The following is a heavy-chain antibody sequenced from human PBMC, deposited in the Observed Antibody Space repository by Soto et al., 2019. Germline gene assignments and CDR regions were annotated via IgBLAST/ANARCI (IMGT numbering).Heavy chain of an antibody. CDR3: GRGLASGDY. Sequence: QVHRVQSGAEVKKPGASVKVSCKASGYTFTNYYVHWVRQAPGQGLEWMGIINPNGGSTNYAQNFQGRVTITRDTSTTTVYMDLSSLRSEDTAVYYCGRGLASGDYWGQGTLVTVSS. J-gene: IGHJ4*02. D-gene: IGHD6-6*01. CDR1: GYTFTNYY. CDR2: INPNGGST. V-gene: IGHV1-46*03.